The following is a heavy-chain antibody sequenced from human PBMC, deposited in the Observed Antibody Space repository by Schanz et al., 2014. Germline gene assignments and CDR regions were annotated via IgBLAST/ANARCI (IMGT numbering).Heavy chain of an antibody. D-gene: IGHD6-19*01. V-gene: IGHV1-18*01. Sequence: QIQLVQSGPEVKKPGATVKVSCKASGYIFINSGISWVRQAPGQGLEWMGWISVYNHNKECDQTFQGRVTMTADTSASAACMALADLRSDGTTVYYCARERRVYDGDGGYGCASWGQGTLVSVSS. CDR3: ARERRVYDGDGGYGCAS. CDR2: ISVYNHNK. J-gene: IGHJ5*02. CDR1: GYIFINSG.